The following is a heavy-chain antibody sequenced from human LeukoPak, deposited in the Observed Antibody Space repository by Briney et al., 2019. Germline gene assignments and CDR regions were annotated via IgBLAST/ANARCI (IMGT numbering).Heavy chain of an antibody. CDR3: ARDFRYCDSTSCYEFDY. V-gene: IGHV3-30-3*01. D-gene: IGHD2-2*01. CDR1: GFTFSSYA. CDR2: ISYVESDK. J-gene: IGHJ4*02. Sequence: GGSLTLSCAASGFTFSSYAMHWVRQAPGKGLEWVAVISYVESDKYYADSVKGRFTVSRDNSKNMLYLQMNSLRAEDTAVYYGARDFRYCDSTSCYEFDYWGQGTLVTVS.